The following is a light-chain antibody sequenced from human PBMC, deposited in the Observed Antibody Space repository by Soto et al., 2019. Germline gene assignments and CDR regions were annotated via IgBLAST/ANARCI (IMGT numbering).Light chain of an antibody. CDR2: AAS. CDR3: LQYESYPPA. V-gene: IGKV1-16*02. Sequence: DIQMTQSPSSLSASVGDRVTITCRASQVIRDSLAWFQQKQGKVPKSLIYAASTLQSGVPSKFSGSGSGTDFTLTISSLQPEDVATYYCLQYESYPPAFGGGTKVEI. J-gene: IGKJ4*01. CDR1: QVIRDS.